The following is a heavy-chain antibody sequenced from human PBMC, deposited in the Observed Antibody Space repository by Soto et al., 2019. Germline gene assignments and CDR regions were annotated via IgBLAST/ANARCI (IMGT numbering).Heavy chain of an antibody. CDR1: GGSIRSSSDY. V-gene: IGHV4-39*01. CDR3: ARHRTPRVPTISYFDY. CDR2: IYYSGST. D-gene: IGHD5-12*01. J-gene: IGHJ4*02. Sequence: QLLESGPGLVKPSETLPLTCTVSGGSIRSSSDYWGWIRQPPGKGLEWIGNIYYSGSTSYNPSLKSRVTISVDTSKNQFSLNLSSVTAADRAIYYCARHRTPRVPTISYFDYWGQGTLVTVSS.